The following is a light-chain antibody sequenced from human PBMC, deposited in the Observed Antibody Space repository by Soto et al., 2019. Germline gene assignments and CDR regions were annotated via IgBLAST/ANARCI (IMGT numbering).Light chain of an antibody. J-gene: IGKJ2*01. Sequence: DIQMTQSPSALSASVGDRVTITCRASQTISTYLNWYQQKPGKAPKLLIYAASPLQSGVPSRFTGSGSGTDFTLTISSLQPEDFATYYCQQSLGIPYTFGQGTRLESK. V-gene: IGKV1-39*01. CDR1: QTISTY. CDR3: QQSLGIPYT. CDR2: AAS.